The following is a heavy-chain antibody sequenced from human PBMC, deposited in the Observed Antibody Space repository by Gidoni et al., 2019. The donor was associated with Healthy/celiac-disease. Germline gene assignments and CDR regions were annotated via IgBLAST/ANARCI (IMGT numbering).Heavy chain of an antibody. V-gene: IGHV1-69*01. CDR3: ARGGSGSGSYYPPEYFQH. J-gene: IGHJ1*01. D-gene: IGHD1-26*01. CDR1: GGTFSGDA. CDR2: IIPIFGTA. Sequence: QVQLVQSGAEVKKPGSSVKVSCKASGGTFSGDAISWVRQAPGQGLEWMGGIIPIFGTANYAQKFQGRVTITADESTSTAYMELSSLRSEDTAVYYCARGGSGSGSYYPPEYFQHWGQGTLVTVSS.